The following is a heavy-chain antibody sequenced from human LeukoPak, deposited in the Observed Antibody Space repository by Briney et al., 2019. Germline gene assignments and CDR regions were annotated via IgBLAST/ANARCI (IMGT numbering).Heavy chain of an antibody. CDR1: GLTFGNYD. CDR3: AKEMVKSGWYLDS. J-gene: IGHJ4*02. D-gene: IGHD6-19*01. V-gene: IGHV3-23*01. CDR2: IIYSGGST. Sequence: GGSLRLSCAASGLTFGNYDMSWVRQAPGKGLEWVSTIIYSGGSTYYADSVKGRFTISRDNSKNTLYLQMNSLRPEDTAVYYCAKEMVKSGWYLDSWGQGTLVTVSS.